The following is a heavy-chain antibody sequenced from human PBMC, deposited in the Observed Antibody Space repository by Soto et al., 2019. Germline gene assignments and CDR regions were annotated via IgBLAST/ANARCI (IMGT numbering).Heavy chain of an antibody. D-gene: IGHD3-10*01. CDR3: AKDSAGGYFQH. V-gene: IGHV3-9*01. CDR1: GFTFDDYA. CDR2: ISWNSGSI. Sequence: GGSLRLSCAASGFTFDDYAMHWVRQAPGKGLEWVSGISWNSGSIGYADSVKGRFTISRDNAKNSLYLQMNSLRAEDTALYYCAKDSAGGYFQHWGQGTLVTVSS. J-gene: IGHJ1*01.